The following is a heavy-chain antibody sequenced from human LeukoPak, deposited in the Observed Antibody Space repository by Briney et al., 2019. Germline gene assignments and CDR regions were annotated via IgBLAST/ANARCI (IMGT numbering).Heavy chain of an antibody. CDR3: ARDASPGLLWFGELFN. CDR2: IYYSGST. Sequence: PSETLSLTCTVSGVSISSGGYYWSWIRQHPGKSLEWIGYIYYSGSTYYNPSLKSRLTISLDTSSNQFSLKLNSVTAADTAVYYCARDASPGLLWFGELFNWGQGTLVTVSS. J-gene: IGHJ4*02. CDR1: GVSISSGGYY. D-gene: IGHD3-10*01. V-gene: IGHV4-31*03.